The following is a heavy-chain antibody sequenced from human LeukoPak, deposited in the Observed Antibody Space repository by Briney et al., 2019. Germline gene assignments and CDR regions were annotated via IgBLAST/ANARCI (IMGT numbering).Heavy chain of an antibody. CDR1: GFTFSSYA. D-gene: IGHD6-13*01. Sequence: GGSLRLSCAASGFTFSSYAMSWVRQAPGKGLEWVSAISDGGGTTYCAGSVKGRFTISRDNSKNTLYLQMNSLRAEDTAVYYCAKWGSSWYYFDYWGQGTLVTVSS. V-gene: IGHV3-23*01. J-gene: IGHJ4*02. CDR3: AKWGSSWYYFDY. CDR2: ISDGGGTT.